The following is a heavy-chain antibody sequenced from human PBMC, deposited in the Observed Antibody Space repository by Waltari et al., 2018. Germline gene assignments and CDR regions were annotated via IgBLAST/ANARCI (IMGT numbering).Heavy chain of an antibody. V-gene: IGHV3-9*03. CDR2: ISWNSDII. CDR1: GFYFEDYA. D-gene: IGHD3-10*01. CDR3: AKDVSRGESWHFRGMDV. Sequence: DVQLVEFGGGLVQPGRSLRLSCIGSGFYFEDYAMHWVRQVPGKGLEWVSGISWNSDIIVYADSVKGRFTVSRDNAKNSLFLQMDSVRSNDMALYYCAKDVSRGESWHFRGMDVWGQGTTVTVSS. J-gene: IGHJ6*02.